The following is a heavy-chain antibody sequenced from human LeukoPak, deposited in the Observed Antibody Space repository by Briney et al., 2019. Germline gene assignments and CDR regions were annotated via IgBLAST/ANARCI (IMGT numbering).Heavy chain of an antibody. CDR1: GFTFSSYA. D-gene: IGHD3-9*01. CDR3: AKASRILTSYYPFDY. V-gene: IGHV3-23*01. CDR2: ISGSGGST. J-gene: IGHJ4*02. Sequence: GGSLRLSCAASGFTFSSYAMSWVRQAPGKGLEWVSAISGSGGSTYYADSVKGRFTISRDNSKNTLYLQMNRLRAEDTAVYYCAKASRILTSYYPFDYWGQGTLVTVSS.